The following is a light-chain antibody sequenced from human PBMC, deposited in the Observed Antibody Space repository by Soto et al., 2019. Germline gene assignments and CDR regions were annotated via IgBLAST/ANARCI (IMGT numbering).Light chain of an antibody. CDR2: AAS. CDR3: QQYGSSLMYT. CDR1: QSVYGNY. J-gene: IGKJ2*01. V-gene: IGKV3-20*01. Sequence: EIVLTQSPGTLSSSPGDRATLSCRASQSVYGNYLAWYQKKPGQATRLLMYAASIRATGIPERFSGSGSGTDFSLTISRLEPEDFAVYYCQQYGSSLMYTFGQGTKLEI.